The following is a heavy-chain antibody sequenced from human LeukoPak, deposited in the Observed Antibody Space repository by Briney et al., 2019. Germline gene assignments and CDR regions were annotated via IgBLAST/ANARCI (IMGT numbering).Heavy chain of an antibody. Sequence: SGTLSLTCAVSGGSISSSNWWSWVRQPPGKGLEWIGEIYHSGSTNYNPSLKSRVTISVDKSKNQFSLKLSSVTAADTAVYYCARASPYDSSGYWVDAFDIWGQGTMVTVSS. CDR1: GGSISSSNW. J-gene: IGHJ3*02. D-gene: IGHD3-22*01. CDR3: ARASPYDSSGYWVDAFDI. V-gene: IGHV4-4*02. CDR2: IYHSGST.